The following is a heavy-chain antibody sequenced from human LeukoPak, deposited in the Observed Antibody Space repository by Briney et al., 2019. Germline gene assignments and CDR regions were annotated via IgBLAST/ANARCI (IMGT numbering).Heavy chain of an antibody. CDR2: INPNSGGT. J-gene: IGHJ6*02. D-gene: IGHD3-3*01. CDR1: GYTVTGYY. Sequence: ASVTVSRTASGYTVTGYYMHWVRQARGQGLEWMGRINPNSGGTNYAQKFQGRVTTTRDTSISTAYMELSRLRSDDTAVYYCARDRSPHDFWSGYYTGGSGMDVWGQGTTVTVSS. CDR3: ARDRSPHDFWSGYYTGGSGMDV. V-gene: IGHV1-2*06.